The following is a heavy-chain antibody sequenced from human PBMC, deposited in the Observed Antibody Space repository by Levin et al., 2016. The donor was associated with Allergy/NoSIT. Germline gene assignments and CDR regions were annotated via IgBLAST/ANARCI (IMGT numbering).Heavy chain of an antibody. Sequence: WVRQAPGQGLEWMGWISAYNGNTNYAQKLQGRVTMTTDTSTSTAYMELRSLRSDDTAVYYCARDGRMGVGANWGYYWGQGTLVTVSS. CDR3: ARDGRMGVGANWGYY. J-gene: IGHJ4*02. CDR2: ISAYNGNT. V-gene: IGHV1-18*01. D-gene: IGHD1-26*01.